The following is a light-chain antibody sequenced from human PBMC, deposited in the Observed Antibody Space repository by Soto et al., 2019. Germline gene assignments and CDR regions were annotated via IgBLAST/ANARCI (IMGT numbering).Light chain of an antibody. J-gene: IGKJ4*01. CDR1: QRISNSY. CDR3: QQYVSSPLT. CDR2: GVS. V-gene: IGKV3-20*01. Sequence: EIVLTQSPGTLSLSPGERATLSCRASQRISNSYLAWYQQKPGQAPRLLIYGVSSRATGIPDRFSGSGSGTDFTLTISRLEPEDFAVYYCQQYVSSPLTFGGGTKVDI.